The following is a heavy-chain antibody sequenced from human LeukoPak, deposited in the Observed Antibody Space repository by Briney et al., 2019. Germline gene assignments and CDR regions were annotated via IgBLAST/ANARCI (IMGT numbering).Heavy chain of an antibody. CDR2: IKQDGSEK. J-gene: IGHJ4*02. V-gene: IGHV3-7*01. CDR1: GFTFSSYW. Sequence: GGSLRLSCAASGFTFSSYWMSWVRQAPGKGLEWVANIKQDGSEKNYVDSVKGRFTISRNNAKNSLYLQMSSLRVEDTAVYYCATDRAYFDYWGQGTLVTVSS. CDR3: ATDRAYFDY.